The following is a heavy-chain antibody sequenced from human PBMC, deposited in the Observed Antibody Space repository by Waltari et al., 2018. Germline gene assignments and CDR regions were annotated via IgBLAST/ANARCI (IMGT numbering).Heavy chain of an antibody. CDR1: GYSISSGYY. CDR3: AREQITPIYMDV. V-gene: IGHV4-38-2*02. Sequence: QVQLQAAGPGLVKPSETLSLTCPVSGYSISSGYYWGWIRQPPGKGLEWIGSMYHSGSTSYNTSLKSRFTIYVDTSKTQFSLKLSSVTAAHAAVYYLAREQITPIYMDVWVKGTTVTISS. D-gene: IGHD3-16*01. CDR2: MYHSGST. J-gene: IGHJ6*03.